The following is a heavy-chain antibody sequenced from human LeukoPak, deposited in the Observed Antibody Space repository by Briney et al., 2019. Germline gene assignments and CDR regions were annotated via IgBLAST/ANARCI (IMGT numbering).Heavy chain of an antibody. D-gene: IGHD6-13*01. CDR1: GFTFSSYD. CDR2: IGTSGDT. V-gene: IGHV3-13*01. Sequence: PGGSLRLSCAASGFTFSSYDMHWVRQATGKGLEWVSAIGTSGDTYYPGSVKGRFTISRENAKNFLYLQMNSLRAGDTAVYYCARWSAGGSHPNYFDYWGQGTLVTVSS. CDR3: ARWSAGGSHPNYFDY. J-gene: IGHJ4*02.